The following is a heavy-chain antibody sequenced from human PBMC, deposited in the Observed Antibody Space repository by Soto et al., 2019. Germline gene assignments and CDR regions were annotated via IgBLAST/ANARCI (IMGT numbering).Heavy chain of an antibody. CDR1: GFTFSSYG. Sequence: GGSLRLSCAASGFTFSSYGMHWVRQAPGKGLEWVAVISYGGSNKYYADSVKGRFTISRDNSKNTLYLQMNSLRAEDTAVYYCAKAAVYCSGGSCYYGQLGYYGMDVWGQGTTVTVSS. CDR3: AKAAVYCSGGSCYYGQLGYYGMDV. V-gene: IGHV3-30*18. D-gene: IGHD2-15*01. CDR2: ISYGGSNK. J-gene: IGHJ6*02.